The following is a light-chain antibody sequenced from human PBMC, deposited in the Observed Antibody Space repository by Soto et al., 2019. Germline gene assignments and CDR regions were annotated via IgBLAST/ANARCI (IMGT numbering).Light chain of an antibody. CDR3: SSYTSSSTVV. CDR1: STDVGIYNY. CDR2: EVS. Sequence: QSALTQPASVSGSPGQSITISCTGTSTDVGIYNYVSWYQQHPGKAPKVMIYEVSNRPSGVSNRFSGSKSGNTASLTISGLQAEDEADYYCSSYTSSSTVVFGGGTKLTVL. V-gene: IGLV2-14*01. J-gene: IGLJ2*01.